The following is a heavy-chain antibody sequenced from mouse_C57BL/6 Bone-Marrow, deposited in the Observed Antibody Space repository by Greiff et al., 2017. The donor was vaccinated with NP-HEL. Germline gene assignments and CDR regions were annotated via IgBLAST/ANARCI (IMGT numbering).Heavy chain of an antibody. J-gene: IGHJ2*01. D-gene: IGHD1-1*02. CDR2: IYPGDGDT. V-gene: IGHV1-80*01. CDR1: GYAFSSYW. Sequence: QVQLKESGAELVKPGASVKISCKASGYAFSSYWMNWVKQRPGKGLEWIGQIYPGDGDTNYNGKFKGKATLTADKSSSTAYMQLSSLTSEDAAVYVCARSRWLFPGDYWGQGTTLTVAS. CDR3: ARSRWLFPGDY.